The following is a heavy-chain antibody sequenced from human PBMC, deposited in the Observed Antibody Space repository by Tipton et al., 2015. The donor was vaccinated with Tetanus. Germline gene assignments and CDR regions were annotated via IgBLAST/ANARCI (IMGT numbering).Heavy chain of an antibody. V-gene: IGHV4-4*08. D-gene: IGHD1-26*01. J-gene: IGHJ4*02. Sequence: TLSLTCTVSGDSMTRYYWSWIRQPPGKGLEWISYIFASGSTNYNPALRSRVTISMDTSKNQISLNLTSVTAADTAVYFCARGLTVWAYFDSWGQGTLVTVSS. CDR3: ARGLTVWAYFDS. CDR1: GDSMTRYY. CDR2: IFASGST.